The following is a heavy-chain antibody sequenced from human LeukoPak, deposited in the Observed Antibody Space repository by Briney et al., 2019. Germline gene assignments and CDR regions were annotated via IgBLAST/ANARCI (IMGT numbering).Heavy chain of an antibody. Sequence: GGSLRLSCTVSGFTLSSYEMTWFRQAPGKGLEWVSSIGYGGADSHYADSVKGRFTISRDNSKNTLYLQMNSLRAEDTAVYYCARDHHHRLWDDYYYYMDVWGKGTTVTISS. J-gene: IGHJ6*03. V-gene: IGHV3-23*01. CDR1: GFTLSSYE. CDR2: IGYGGADS. D-gene: IGHD3-16*02. CDR3: ARDHHHRLWDDYYYYMDV.